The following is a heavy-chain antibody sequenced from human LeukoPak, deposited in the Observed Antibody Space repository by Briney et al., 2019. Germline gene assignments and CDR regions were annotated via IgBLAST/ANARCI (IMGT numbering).Heavy chain of an antibody. CDR3: ARHHSYSSSSPFDY. CDR1: GGSISSLY. D-gene: IGHD6-6*01. Sequence: SETLSLTCTVSGGSISSLYWSWIRQPPGKGLEWIGYIYYTGSTNYNPSLKSRVTMFVDMSKNQFSLRLSSVTAADTPVYYCARHHSYSSSSPFDYWGQGTLVTVSS. J-gene: IGHJ4*02. V-gene: IGHV4-59*08. CDR2: IYYTGST.